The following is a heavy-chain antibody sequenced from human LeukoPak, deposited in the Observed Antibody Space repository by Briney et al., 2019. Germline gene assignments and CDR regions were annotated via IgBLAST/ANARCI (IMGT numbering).Heavy chain of an antibody. CDR3: ARDWRNYYDGSGFDY. J-gene: IGHJ4*02. CDR1: GHTFTSYG. Sequence: ASVKVSCKASGHTFTSYGISWVRQAPGQGLEWMGWISAYNGNTNYAQKLQGRVTMTTDTSTSTAYMELRSLRSDDTAVYYCARDWRNYYDGSGFDYWGQGTLVTVSS. V-gene: IGHV1-18*01. D-gene: IGHD3-22*01. CDR2: ISAYNGNT.